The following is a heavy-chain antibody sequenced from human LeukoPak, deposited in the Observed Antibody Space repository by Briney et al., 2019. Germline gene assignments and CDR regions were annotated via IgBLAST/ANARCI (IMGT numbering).Heavy chain of an antibody. V-gene: IGHV3-48*04. Sequence: GGSLRLSCVASGFTFSSYSMSWVRQAPGKGLEWVSYIDTSSSTIYYADSVKGRFTVSRDNAKNSLYLQMKSLRAEDTTVYYCARDMGYSGSWPGHFDYWGQGVLVTVSS. CDR1: GFTFSSYS. CDR3: ARDMGYSGSWPGHFDY. D-gene: IGHD1-26*01. CDR2: IDTSSSTI. J-gene: IGHJ4*02.